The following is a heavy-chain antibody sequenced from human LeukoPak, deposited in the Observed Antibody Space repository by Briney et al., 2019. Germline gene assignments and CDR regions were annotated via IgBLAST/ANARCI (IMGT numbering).Heavy chain of an antibody. D-gene: IGHD4-17*01. V-gene: IGHV1-69*01. CDR3: ARGYDYGDYVGDFDY. CDR2: IIPIFGTA. CDR1: GGTXSSYA. Sequence: SVKVSCKASGGTXSSYAISWVRQAPGQGLEWMGGIIPIFGTANYAQKFQGRVTITADESTSTAYMDLRGLRSDDTAVYYCARGYDYGDYVGDFDYWGQGTLVTVSS. J-gene: IGHJ4*02.